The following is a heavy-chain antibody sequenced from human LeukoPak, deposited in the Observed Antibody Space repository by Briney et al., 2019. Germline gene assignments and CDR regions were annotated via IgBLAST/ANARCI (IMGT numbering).Heavy chain of an antibody. V-gene: IGHV3-11*04. CDR2: ISSSGSTI. D-gene: IGHD7-27*01. CDR3: ARDQLNWGIGFCDY. CDR1: GFTFSDYY. Sequence: TAGGSLRLSCAASGFTFSDYYMSWIRQAPGKGLEWVSYISSSGSTIYYADSVKGRFTISRDNAKNSLYLQMNSLRAEDTAVYYCARDQLNWGIGFCDYWGQGTLVTVSS. J-gene: IGHJ4*02.